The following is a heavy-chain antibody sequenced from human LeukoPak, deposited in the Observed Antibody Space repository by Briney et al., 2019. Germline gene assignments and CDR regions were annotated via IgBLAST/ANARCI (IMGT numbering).Heavy chain of an antibody. CDR3: AKNLYSSGWLLGY. CDR1: GFTFSSYA. D-gene: IGHD6-25*01. V-gene: IGHV3-23*01. CDR2: ISGSGGST. J-gene: IGHJ4*02. Sequence: GGSLRLSCAASGFTFSSYAMSWVRQAPGKGLEWVSAISGSGGSTYYADSVKGRFTISRDNSKNTLSLQMNSLRAEDTAVYYCAKNLYSSGWLLGYWGQGTLVTVSS.